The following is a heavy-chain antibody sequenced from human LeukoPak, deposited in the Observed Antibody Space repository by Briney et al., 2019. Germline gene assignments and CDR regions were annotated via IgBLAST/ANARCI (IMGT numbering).Heavy chain of an antibody. CDR1: GFPFSSYE. Sequence: PGGSLRLSCAGSGFPFSSYEMNWLRQAPGKGLEWVSHIDSSGITIYYGDSVKGRFTISRDNAKNSIYLQMDSLRVEDTVIYYCARDSVGDLLDYWGQGTPVTLSS. J-gene: IGHJ4*02. CDR2: IDSSGITI. V-gene: IGHV3-48*03. D-gene: IGHD4-17*01. CDR3: ARDSVGDLLDY.